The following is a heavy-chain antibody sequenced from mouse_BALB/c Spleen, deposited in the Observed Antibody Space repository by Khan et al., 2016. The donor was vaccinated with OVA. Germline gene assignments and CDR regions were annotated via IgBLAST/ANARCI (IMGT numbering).Heavy chain of an antibody. V-gene: IGHV2-3*01. CDR2: IWGDGST. J-gene: IGHJ4*01. CDR1: GFSLTSYG. CDR3: ATFAPDYYSMDY. Sequence: QVQLKESGPGLVAPSQSLSITCTVSGFSLTSYGVSWVRQSPGKGLEWLGVIWGDGSTNYHSTPISRLIISKDNSKSQVFLKLTGLQTDDTATYYCATFAPDYYSMDYWGQGTSVTVSS.